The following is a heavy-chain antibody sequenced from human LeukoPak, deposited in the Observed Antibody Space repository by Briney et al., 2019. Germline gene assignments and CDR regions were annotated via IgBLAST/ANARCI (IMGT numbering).Heavy chain of an antibody. V-gene: IGHV4-34*01. Sequence: SETLSLTCAVYGGSFIGYDWSWIRQPPGKGLEWMGEINHGGSTNYNPSLKSRVAISVDTSKNQSSLKLSSVTAADTAVYYCARGKIVVVPAAPPGRWFDLWGQGTLVTVSS. D-gene: IGHD2-2*01. J-gene: IGHJ5*02. CDR1: GGSFIGYD. CDR3: ARGKIVVVPAAPPGRWFDL. CDR2: INHGGST.